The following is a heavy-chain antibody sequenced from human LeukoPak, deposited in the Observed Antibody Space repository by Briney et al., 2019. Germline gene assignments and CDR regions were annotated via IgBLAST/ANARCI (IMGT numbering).Heavy chain of an antibody. J-gene: IGHJ4*02. CDR3: ARDKGLDY. Sequence: NSGGSLRLSCAASGFTFSSYSMNWVRQAPGKGLEWVSSISSSSSYIYYAVSVKGRFTISRDNAKNSLYLQMNSLRAEDTAVYYCARDKGLDYWGQGTLVTVSS. V-gene: IGHV3-21*01. CDR2: ISSSSSYI. CDR1: GFTFSSYS.